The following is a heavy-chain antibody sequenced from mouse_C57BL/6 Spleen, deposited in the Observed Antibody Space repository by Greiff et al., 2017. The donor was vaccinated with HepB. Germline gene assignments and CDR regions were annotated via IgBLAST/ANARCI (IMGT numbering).Heavy chain of an antibody. Sequence: VQLQQSGPELVKPGASVKISCKASGYTFTDYYMNWVKQSHGKSLEWIGDINPNNGGTSYNQKFKGKATLTVDKSSSTAYMELRSLTSEDSAVYYCAIDTTVFDYWGQGTTLTVSS. CDR2: INPNNGGT. D-gene: IGHD1-1*01. CDR1: GYTFTDYY. CDR3: AIDTTVFDY. V-gene: IGHV1-26*01. J-gene: IGHJ2*01.